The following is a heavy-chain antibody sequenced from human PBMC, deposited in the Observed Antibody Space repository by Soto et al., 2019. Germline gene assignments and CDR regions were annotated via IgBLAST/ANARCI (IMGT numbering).Heavy chain of an antibody. CDR1: GFTFSSYG. CDR2: IWYDGSNK. Sequence: VQLVESGGGVVQPGRSLRLSCAASGFTFSSYGMHWVRQAPGKGLEWVAVIWYDGSNKYYADSVKGRFTISRDNSKNTLYLQMNSLRAEDTAVYYCARDINIAARAYYYYGMDVWGQGTTVTVSS. D-gene: IGHD6-6*01. V-gene: IGHV3-33*01. J-gene: IGHJ6*02. CDR3: ARDINIAARAYYYYGMDV.